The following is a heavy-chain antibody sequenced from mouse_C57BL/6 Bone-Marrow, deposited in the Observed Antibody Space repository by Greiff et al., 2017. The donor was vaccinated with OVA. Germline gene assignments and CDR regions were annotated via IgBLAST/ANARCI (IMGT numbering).Heavy chain of an antibody. CDR2: ILPSIGRT. CDR3: AALRYPYWYFDV. J-gene: IGHJ1*03. D-gene: IGHD1-1*01. CDR1: DSEVFPIAY. Sequence: VKLQQSGSELRSPGSSVKLSCKDFDSEVFPIAYMSWVRQKPGHGFEWIGGILPSIGRTIYGEKFEDKATLDADTLSNTAYLELNSLTSEDSAIYYCAALRYPYWYFDVWGTGTTVTVSS. V-gene: IGHV15-2*01.